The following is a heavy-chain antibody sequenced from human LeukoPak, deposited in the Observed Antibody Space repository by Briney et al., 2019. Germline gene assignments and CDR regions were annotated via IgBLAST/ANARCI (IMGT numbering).Heavy chain of an antibody. Sequence: GASVKVSCKASGYTFTSYAIHWVRQAPGQGLEWMGWISVGNGNTKYSQKLQGRVTITRDTSASTAYMELSSLRSEDTAVYYCTRERGQGRYDYWGQGTLVTVSS. V-gene: IGHV1-3*01. J-gene: IGHJ4*02. CDR2: ISVGNGNT. CDR1: GYTFTSYA. CDR3: TRERGQGRYDY.